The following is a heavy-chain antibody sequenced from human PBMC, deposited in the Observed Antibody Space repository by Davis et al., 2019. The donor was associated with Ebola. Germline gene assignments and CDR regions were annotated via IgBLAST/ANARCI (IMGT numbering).Heavy chain of an antibody. CDR2: ISGSGGST. CDR3: ARYNWNEFDY. D-gene: IGHD1-1*01. Sequence: GESLKISCAASGFTFSSYAMSWVRQAPGKGLEWVSAISGSGGSTYYADSVKGRFTISRDNAKNSLSLQMNSLRDEDTAVYYCARYNWNEFDYWGQGTLVTVSS. CDR1: GFTFSSYA. J-gene: IGHJ4*02. V-gene: IGHV3-23*01.